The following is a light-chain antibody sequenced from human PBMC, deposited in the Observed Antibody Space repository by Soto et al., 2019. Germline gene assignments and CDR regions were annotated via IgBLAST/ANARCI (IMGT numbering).Light chain of an antibody. J-gene: IGKJ1*01. CDR1: QSISRY. CDR2: AAS. Sequence: DIQMTQSPSSLSASVGDRITITCRASQSISRYLNWYQHKPGKAPKLLINAASSLERGVPSRFSGGGSGTDLTLNISSLQPDDFATYYCQQNYRATPWTFGQGTKVDIK. V-gene: IGKV1-39*01. CDR3: QQNYRATPWT.